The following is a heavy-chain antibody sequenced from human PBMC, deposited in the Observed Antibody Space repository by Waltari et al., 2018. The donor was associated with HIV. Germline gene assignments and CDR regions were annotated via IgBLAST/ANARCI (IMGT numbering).Heavy chain of an antibody. V-gene: IGHV3-21*01. D-gene: IGHD1-26*01. CDR2: ISSSSIFI. CDR1: GFSFSSYS. J-gene: IGHJ5*02. CDR3: ARDGGSPPNRWFDP. Sequence: EVHLVESGGGLVKRGGSLRLSCAASGFSFSSYSMNWVGQAPGEGLEWVSSISSSSIFICYGDAAKCRFTISRYNAKNSLYLKMNSLRAEDTAVYYWARDGGSPPNRWFDPWGQGTLVTVSS.